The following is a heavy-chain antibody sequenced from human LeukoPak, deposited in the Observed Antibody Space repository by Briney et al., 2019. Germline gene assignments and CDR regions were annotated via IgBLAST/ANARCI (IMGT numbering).Heavy chain of an antibody. J-gene: IGHJ4*02. V-gene: IGHV3-48*01. Sequence: GGSLRLSCAASAFTFSDYSMNWVRQAPGKGLEWISYISGGSSTIYYADSVRGRFTISRDNAKNSMYLQMNSPRAEDTAVYYCARDRLTSGSYFFDYWGQGTLVTVSS. CDR2: ISGGSSTI. CDR1: AFTFSDYS. D-gene: IGHD1-26*01. CDR3: ARDRLTSGSYFFDY.